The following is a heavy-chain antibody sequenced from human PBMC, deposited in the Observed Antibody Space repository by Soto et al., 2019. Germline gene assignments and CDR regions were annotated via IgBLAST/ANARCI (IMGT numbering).Heavy chain of an antibody. CDR3: AKDYSTVTTDPLSVVLFDY. J-gene: IGHJ4*02. Sequence: GGSLRLSCAASGFTFSSYAMSWVRQAPGKGLEWVSIITSDCRTYYADSVKGRFTISRDNSKNTVYLQMNSLRAEDTAVYYCAKDYSTVTTDPLSVVLFDYWGQGA. CDR1: GFTFSSYA. D-gene: IGHD4-17*01. V-gene: IGHV3-23*01. CDR2: ITSDCRT.